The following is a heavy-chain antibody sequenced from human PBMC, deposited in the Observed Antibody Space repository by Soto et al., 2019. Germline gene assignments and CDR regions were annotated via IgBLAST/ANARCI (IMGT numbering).Heavy chain of an antibody. CDR1: GFTLSDYY. CDR3: ARAVKQWLVGGDYYYYDMDG. V-gene: IGHV3-11*01. J-gene: IGHJ6*03. CDR2: ISSSATII. D-gene: IGHD6-19*01. Sequence: QVQLVESGGGLVKPGGSLRLSCEASGFTLSDYYMTWIRQAPGKGLEWISYISSSATIIYYADSVKGRFTISRDNAKTSRYLQMNSLRADDTAVYYCARAVKQWLVGGDYYYYDMDGWGKGTTVTVSS.